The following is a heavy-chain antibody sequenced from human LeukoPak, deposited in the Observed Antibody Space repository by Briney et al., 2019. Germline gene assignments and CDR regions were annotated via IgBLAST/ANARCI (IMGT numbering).Heavy chain of an antibody. D-gene: IGHD5-12*01. CDR1: GFTFSSYW. V-gene: IGHV3-53*01. CDR3: ARDGAIVAGTAQH. J-gene: IGHJ1*01. Sequence: GGSLRLSCAASGFTFSSYWMSWVRQAPGKGLEWVSIIYAGGNTYYADSVKGRFTISRDTSNNTAYLEMNSLRVEDTAIYYCARDGAIVAGTAQHWGQGALVTVSS. CDR2: IYAGGNT.